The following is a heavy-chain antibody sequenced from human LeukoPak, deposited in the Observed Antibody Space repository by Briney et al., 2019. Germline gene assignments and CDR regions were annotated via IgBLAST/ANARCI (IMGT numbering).Heavy chain of an antibody. Sequence: ASVKVSCTASGYTFTSYAMHWVRQAPGQRLEWMGWINAGNGNTKYSQKFQGRVTITRDTSANTAYMELSRLRSEDTAGYYCARAQTTMVRGGRAFDIWGQGTMVTVSS. CDR3: ARAQTTMVRGGRAFDI. V-gene: IGHV1-3*01. J-gene: IGHJ3*02. CDR1: GYTFTSYA. CDR2: INAGNGNT. D-gene: IGHD3-10*01.